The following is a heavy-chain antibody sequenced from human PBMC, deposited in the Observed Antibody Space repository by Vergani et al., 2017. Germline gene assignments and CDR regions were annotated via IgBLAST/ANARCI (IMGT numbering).Heavy chain of an antibody. CDR1: GFTFSSYG. CDR2: ISWNSGSI. J-gene: IGHJ4*02. Sequence: VQLVESGGGVVQPGGSLRLSCAASGFTFSSYGMHWVRQAPGKGLEWVSGISWNSGSIGYADSVKGRFTISRDNAKNSLYLQMNSLRAEDTALYYCAKDIGVVPAATHFDYWGQGTLVTVSS. V-gene: IGHV3-9*01. D-gene: IGHD2-2*01. CDR3: AKDIGVVPAATHFDY.